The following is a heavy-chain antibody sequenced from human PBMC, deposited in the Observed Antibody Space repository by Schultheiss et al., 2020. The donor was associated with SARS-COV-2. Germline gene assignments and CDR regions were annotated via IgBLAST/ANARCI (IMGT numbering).Heavy chain of an antibody. CDR2: ISSSSAYI. CDR1: GFSFSTYS. V-gene: IGHV3-21*01. D-gene: IGHD2-8*01. CDR3: ATQRFCPKGVCLWGNDY. Sequence: GGSLRLSCAPSGFSFSTYSMYWVRQAPGKGLEWVSSISSSSAYIYYPDSVKGRFTISRDNAKNSLYLQMNSLRAEDAAVYYCATQRFCPKGVCLWGNDYWGQGTLVTVSS. J-gene: IGHJ4*02.